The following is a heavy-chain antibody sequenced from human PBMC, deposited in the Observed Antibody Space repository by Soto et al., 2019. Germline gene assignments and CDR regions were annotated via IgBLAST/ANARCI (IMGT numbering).Heavy chain of an antibody. J-gene: IGHJ4*02. V-gene: IGHV3-23*01. CDR2: ISGSGGST. Sequence: GGSLRLSCAASGFTFSSYAMSWVRQAPGKGLEWVSAISGSGGSTCYADSVKGRFTISRDNSKNTLYLQMNSLRAEDTAVYYCAKGSSKALLYYFDYWGQGTLVTVSS. CDR3: AKGSSKALLYYFDY. D-gene: IGHD6-13*01. CDR1: GFTFSSYA.